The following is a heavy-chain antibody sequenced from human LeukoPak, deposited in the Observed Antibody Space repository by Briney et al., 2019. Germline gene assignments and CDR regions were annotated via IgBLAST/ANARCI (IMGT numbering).Heavy chain of an antibody. CDR1: GGTFSSYA. J-gene: IGHJ5*02. CDR3: ASTYDSSGYYYH. V-gene: IGHV1-69*05. D-gene: IGHD3-22*01. Sequence: ASVKVSCKASGGTFSSYAISWVRQAPGQGLEWMGGIIPIFGTANYAQKFQGRVTITTDESTSTAYMELSSLRSEDTAVYYCASTYDSSGYYYHWGQGTLVTVSS. CDR2: IIPIFGTA.